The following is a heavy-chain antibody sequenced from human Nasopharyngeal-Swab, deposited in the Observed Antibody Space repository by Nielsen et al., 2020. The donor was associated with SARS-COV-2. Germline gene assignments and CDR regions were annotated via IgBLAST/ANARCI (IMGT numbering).Heavy chain of an antibody. CDR3: TRALYDYVWGSYRYGFDY. J-gene: IGHJ4*02. CDR2: IRSKAYGGTT. D-gene: IGHD3-16*02. V-gene: IGHV3-49*02. Sequence: WIRQSPGKGLEWVGFIRSKAYGGTTEYAASVKGRFTISRDDSKSIAYLQMNSLKTEDTAVYYCTRALYDYVWGSYRYGFDYWGQGTLVTVSS.